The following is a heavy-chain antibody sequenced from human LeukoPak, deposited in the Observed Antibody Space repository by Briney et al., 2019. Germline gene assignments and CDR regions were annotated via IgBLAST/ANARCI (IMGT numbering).Heavy chain of an antibody. D-gene: IGHD4-11*01. CDR3: AKLPLQDYRGNWFDP. V-gene: IGHV3-23*01. CDR2: ISGSGGST. Sequence: PGGSLRLSCAASGFTFSSYAMSWVRQAPGKGLEWVSAISGSGGSTYYADSVKGRFTISRDNSKNTLYLQMNSLRAEDTALYYCAKLPLQDYRGNWFDPWGQGTLVTVSS. J-gene: IGHJ5*02. CDR1: GFTFSSYA.